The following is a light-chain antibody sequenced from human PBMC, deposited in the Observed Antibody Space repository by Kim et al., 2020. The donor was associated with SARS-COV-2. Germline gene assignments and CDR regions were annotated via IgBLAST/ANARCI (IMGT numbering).Light chain of an antibody. Sequence: LSPGERGSLSRRASENVCHYLAWYQQRLGQSPRLLIFDASTRATSVPARFSGSGSGTAFPLAIDSLEPEGYAVYFWQQRYKGPGTFGQGTKVDIK. V-gene: IGKV3-11*01. CDR1: ENVCHY. J-gene: IGKJ1*01. CDR3: QQRYKGPGT. CDR2: DAS.